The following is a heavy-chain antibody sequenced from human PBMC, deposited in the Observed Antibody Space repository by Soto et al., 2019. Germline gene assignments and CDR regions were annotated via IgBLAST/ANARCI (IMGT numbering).Heavy chain of an antibody. V-gene: IGHV4-59*01. Sequence: QVQLQESGPGLVKPSETLSLTYTVSGGSISSYYWSWIRQPPGKGLEWIGFIFYSGSTSYNPSLKSRVTISIDTSAYQFSLKLTSVTAADTAVYYCASMIGDPVLSFDSWGQGTLVAVSS. CDR3: ASMIGDPVLSFDS. D-gene: IGHD3-10*02. CDR2: IFYSGST. J-gene: IGHJ5*01. CDR1: GGSISSYY.